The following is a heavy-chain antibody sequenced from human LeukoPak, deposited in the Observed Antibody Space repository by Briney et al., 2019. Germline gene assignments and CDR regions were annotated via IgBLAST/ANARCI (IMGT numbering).Heavy chain of an antibody. CDR3: AGLWFGDRPPFDY. V-gene: IGHV3-21*01. CDR2: ISSSSSYI. J-gene: IGHJ4*02. Sequence: GRSLRLSCAASGFTFSDYVMNWVRQAPGKGLEWVSSISSSSSYIYYADSLKGRFTISRGNAKNSLYLQMNSLRAEDTAVYYCAGLWFGDRPPFDYWGQGTLVTVSS. D-gene: IGHD3-10*01. CDR1: GFTFSDYV.